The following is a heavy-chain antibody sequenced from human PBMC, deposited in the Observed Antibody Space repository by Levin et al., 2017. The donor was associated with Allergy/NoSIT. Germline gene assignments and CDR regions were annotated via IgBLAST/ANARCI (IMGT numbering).Heavy chain of an antibody. CDR3: AKDAIRGSDQPYYFDY. CDR2: IITSGVGT. CDR1: GFTFNNYA. Sequence: GGSLRLSCAASGFTFNNYAMSWVRQAPGKGLEWVSAIITSGVGTYYADSVKGRFTISRDNSKNTMYLQMNSLRAEDTAVYFCAKDAIRGSDQPYYFDYWGQGTLVTASS. V-gene: IGHV3-23*01. D-gene: IGHD6-19*01. J-gene: IGHJ4*02.